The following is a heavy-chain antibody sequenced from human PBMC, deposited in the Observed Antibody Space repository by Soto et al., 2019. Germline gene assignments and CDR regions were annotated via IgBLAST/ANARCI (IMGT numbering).Heavy chain of an antibody. CDR1: GFTFSSYA. D-gene: IGHD2-2*01. J-gene: IGHJ6*02. V-gene: IGHV3-23*01. CDR3: AKVSADIVVVPAADYYYYGMDV. Sequence: EVQLLESGGGLVQPGGSLRLSCAASGFTFSSYAMSWVRQAPGKGLEWVSAIRGSGGSTYYADSVKGRFTISRDNSKNTLYLQMNSLRAEDTAVYYCAKVSADIVVVPAADYYYYGMDVWGQGTTVTVSS. CDR2: IRGSGGST.